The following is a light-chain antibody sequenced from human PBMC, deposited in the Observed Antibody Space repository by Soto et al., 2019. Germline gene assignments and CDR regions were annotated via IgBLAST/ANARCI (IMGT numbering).Light chain of an antibody. V-gene: IGLV2-14*01. J-gene: IGLJ2*01. CDR1: SSDVVGYNY. CDR3: SSYTSTNTLA. CDR2: EVT. Sequence: QSALTQPASVSGSPGQSITISCTGTSSDVVGYNYVSWYQHHPGKAPKLMIYEVTNRPSGVSYRFSGSRSGNTASLTISGLQAEDEADYYCSSYTSTNTLAFGGGTKLNVL.